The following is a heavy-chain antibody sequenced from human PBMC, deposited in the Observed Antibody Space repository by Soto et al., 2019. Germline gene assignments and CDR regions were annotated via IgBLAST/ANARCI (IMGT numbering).Heavy chain of an antibody. Sequence: GESLKISCKGSGYSFTSYWISWVRQMPGKGLEWMGRIDPSDSYTNYSPSFQGHVTISADKSISTAYLQWSSLKASDTAMYYCARLYYDFWSGYSYYFDYWGQGTLVTVSS. CDR1: GYSFTSYW. D-gene: IGHD3-3*01. CDR2: IDPSDSYT. J-gene: IGHJ4*02. CDR3: ARLYYDFWSGYSYYFDY. V-gene: IGHV5-10-1*01.